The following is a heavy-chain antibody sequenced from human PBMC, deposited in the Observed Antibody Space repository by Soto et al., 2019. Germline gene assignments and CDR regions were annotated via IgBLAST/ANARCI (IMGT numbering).Heavy chain of an antibody. CDR1: NFTFSDYY. J-gene: IGHJ5*02. CDR3: ARETVPPWFDP. Sequence: QLVESGGGFVKPGGSLRLYCVASNFTFSDYYMSWIRQSPGQGLEWVSSISGTSDTIYYRDSVKGRFTISRDNTKNSLYLQMNSLRADDTAVYYCARETVPPWFDPWGQGTLVTVSS. V-gene: IGHV3-11*01. D-gene: IGHD4-4*01. CDR2: ISGTSDTI.